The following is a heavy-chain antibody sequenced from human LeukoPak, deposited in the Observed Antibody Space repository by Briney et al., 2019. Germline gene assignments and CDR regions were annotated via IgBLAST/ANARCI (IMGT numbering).Heavy chain of an antibody. Sequence: GGSLRLSCAAYGFTFTSYSMNWVRQAPGKGLEWVSYISSSSSTIYYADSVKGPFTISSDNAKSSLYLQMNSLSAEDTAVYYCARDFIAARHDYWGQGTLVTVSS. CDR1: GFTFTSYS. D-gene: IGHD6-6*01. CDR3: ARDFIAARHDY. CDR2: ISSSSSTI. J-gene: IGHJ4*02. V-gene: IGHV3-48*01.